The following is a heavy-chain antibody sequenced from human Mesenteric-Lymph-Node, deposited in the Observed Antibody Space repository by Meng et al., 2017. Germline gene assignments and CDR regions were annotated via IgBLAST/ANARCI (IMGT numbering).Heavy chain of an antibody. CDR3: AKRRSGSDY. Sequence: GGSLRLSCAASGFTFSSYAMSWVRQAPGKGLEWVSVVSGSGGSTYYADSVKGRVTISIDNSKNTLYLQMNSLRAEDTAVYYCAKRRSGSDYWGQGTLVTVSS. D-gene: IGHD1-26*01. CDR2: VSGSGGST. V-gene: IGHV3-23*01. J-gene: IGHJ4*02. CDR1: GFTFSSYA.